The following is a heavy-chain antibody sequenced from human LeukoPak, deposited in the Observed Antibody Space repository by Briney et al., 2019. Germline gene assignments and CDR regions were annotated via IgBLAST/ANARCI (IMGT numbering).Heavy chain of an antibody. Sequence: SETLSLTCTVSGGSISSYYWSWIRQPAGKGLEWIGRIYTSGSTNYNPSLKSRVTMSVDTSKNQFSLKLSSVTAAGTAVYYCARERFDFWSGYYTEAKYYFDYWGQGTLVTVSS. CDR3: ARERFDFWSGYYTEAKYYFDY. D-gene: IGHD3-3*01. V-gene: IGHV4-4*07. CDR2: IYTSGST. CDR1: GGSISSYY. J-gene: IGHJ4*02.